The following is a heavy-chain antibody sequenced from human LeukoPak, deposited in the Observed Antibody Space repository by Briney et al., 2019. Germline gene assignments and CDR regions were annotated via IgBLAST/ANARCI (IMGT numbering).Heavy chain of an antibody. CDR3: ARQQYYDSSGYCFDY. Sequence: SETLFLTCTVSGGSISSSSYYWGWIRQPPGKGLEWIGSIYYSGSTYYNPSLKSRVTISVDTSKNQFSLKLSSVTAADTAVYYCARQQYYDSSGYCFDYWGQGTLVTVSS. CDR1: GGSISSSSYY. CDR2: IYYSGST. J-gene: IGHJ4*02. D-gene: IGHD3-22*01. V-gene: IGHV4-39*01.